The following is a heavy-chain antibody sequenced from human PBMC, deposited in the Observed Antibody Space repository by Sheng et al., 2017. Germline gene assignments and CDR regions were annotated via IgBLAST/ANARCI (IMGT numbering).Heavy chain of an antibody. Sequence: QVQLVESGGGVVQPGRSLRLSCAASGFTFSTYAMHWVRQAPGKGLEWVAVISYDGSNKYHADSLKGRFTISRDNSKNTLYVQMNSLRPEDTAVYYCARESGQLVDYWGQGTLVTVSS. CDR3: ARESGQLVDY. V-gene: IGHV3-30*04. CDR2: ISYDGSNK. CDR1: GFTFSTYA. J-gene: IGHJ4*02. D-gene: IGHD6-6*01.